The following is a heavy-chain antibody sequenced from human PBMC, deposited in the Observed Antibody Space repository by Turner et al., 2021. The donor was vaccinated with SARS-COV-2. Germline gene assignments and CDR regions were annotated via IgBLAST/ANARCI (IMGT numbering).Heavy chain of an antibody. CDR3: ARGGYCSSTSCSPYWYFDL. J-gene: IGHJ2*01. V-gene: IGHV1-8*03. CDR1: RYTFTSYD. D-gene: IGHD2-2*01. CDR2: MNPDSGNT. Sequence: QVQLVQSGAEVKKPGASVKVSCKASRYTFTSYDINWVRQATGQGLGWMGWMNPDSGNTAYAQKFQGRVTITRNTSISTAYMELSSLRSEDTAVYYCARGGYCSSTSCSPYWYFDLWGRGTLVTVSS.